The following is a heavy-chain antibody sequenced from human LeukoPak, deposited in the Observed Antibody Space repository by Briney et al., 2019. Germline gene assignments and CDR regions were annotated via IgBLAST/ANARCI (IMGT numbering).Heavy chain of an antibody. J-gene: IGHJ4*02. V-gene: IGHV4-34*01. CDR2: INHSGST. D-gene: IGHD2-2*01. CDR1: GGSFSGYY. CDR3: ARDSPVPAATQGYFDY. Sequence: PSETLSLTCAVYGGSFSGYYWSWIRQPPGKGLEWIGEINHSGSTNYNPSLKSRVTIPVDTSKNQFSLKLSSVTAADTAVYYCARDSPVPAATQGYFDYWGQGTLVTVSS.